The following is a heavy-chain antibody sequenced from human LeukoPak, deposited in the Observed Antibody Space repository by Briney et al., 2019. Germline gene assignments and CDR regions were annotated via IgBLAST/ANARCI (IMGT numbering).Heavy chain of an antibody. CDR3: ARGAREYYYYYMDV. Sequence: SETLSLTCAVYGGSFSGYYWSWIRQPPGEGLERIGEINHSGSTNYNPSLKSRVTISVDTSKNQFSLKLSSVTAADTAVYYCARGAREYYYYYMDVWGKGTTVTVSS. CDR2: INHSGST. CDR1: GGSFSGYY. J-gene: IGHJ6*03. V-gene: IGHV4-34*01.